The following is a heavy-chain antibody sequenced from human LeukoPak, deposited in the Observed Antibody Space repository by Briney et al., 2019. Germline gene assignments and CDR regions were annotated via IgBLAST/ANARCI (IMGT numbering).Heavy chain of an antibody. Sequence: ASVKVSCKASGGTFSSYAISWVRQAPGQGLEWMGGIIPIFGTANYAQKFQGRVTITTDESTSTAYMELSSLRSEDTAVYCCARGAQYYDFWSGLHDWGQGTLVTVSS. CDR2: IIPIFGTA. CDR1: GGTFSSYA. CDR3: ARGAQYYDFWSGLHD. J-gene: IGHJ4*02. V-gene: IGHV1-69*05. D-gene: IGHD3-3*01.